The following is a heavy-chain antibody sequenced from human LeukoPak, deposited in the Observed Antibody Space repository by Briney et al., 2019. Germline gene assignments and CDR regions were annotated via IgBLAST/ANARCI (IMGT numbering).Heavy chain of an antibody. V-gene: IGHV4-4*07. CDR1: GGSTSSYY. CDR2: IYISGST. J-gene: IGHJ4*02. CDR3: SGDRGTCNDDGFDY. Sequence: SQTLSLTCTVSGGSTSSYYSSWIRQPAGKGLGWIGRIYISGSTNSNPSLKSRVTMSVDTSKNQCSLKLSAVTAPATPVYYSSGDRGTCNDDGFDYWGQGTLVTVSS. D-gene: IGHD1-1*01.